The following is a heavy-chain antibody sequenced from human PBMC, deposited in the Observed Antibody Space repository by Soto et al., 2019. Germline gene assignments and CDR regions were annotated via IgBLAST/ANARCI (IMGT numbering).Heavy chain of an antibody. CDR2: ISANGDNV. J-gene: IGHJ4*02. Sequence: PGGSLRLSCVASGFTVDDYAMHWVRQAPGKGLEWVSGISANGDNVDYADSVKGRFTVSRDNAKNSLFLQMNSLRPEYTALYYCAKDMKWGGMTTIHYFDSWGQGT. CDR3: AKDMKWGGMTTIHYFDS. V-gene: IGHV3-9*01. CDR1: GFTVDDYA. D-gene: IGHD4-17*01.